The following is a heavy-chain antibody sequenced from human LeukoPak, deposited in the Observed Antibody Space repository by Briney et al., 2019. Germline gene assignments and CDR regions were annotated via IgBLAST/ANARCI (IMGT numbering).Heavy chain of an antibody. J-gene: IGHJ6*03. D-gene: IGHD4-17*01. CDR1: GGSIGSYY. CDR3: ATRGGLTTVTNSHYYYYYMDV. CDR2: IYTSGST. Sequence: SETLSLTCTVSGGSIGSYYWSWIRQPAGKGLEWIGRIYTSGSTNYNPSLKSRVTMSVDTSKNQFSLKLSSVTAADTAVYYCATRGGLTTVTNSHYYYYYMDVWGKGTTVTVSS. V-gene: IGHV4-4*07.